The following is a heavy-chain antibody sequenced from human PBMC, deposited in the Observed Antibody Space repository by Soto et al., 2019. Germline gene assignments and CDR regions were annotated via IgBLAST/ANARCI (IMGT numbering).Heavy chain of an antibody. CDR2: ISWNSGSI. V-gene: IGHV3-9*01. J-gene: IGHJ4*02. Sequence: EVQLVESGGGLVQPGRSLRLSCAASGFTFDDYAMHWVRQAPGKGLAWVSGISWNSGSIGYADSVKGRFTISRDNAKNSLYLQMNSLRAEDTALYYCAKDKGYCSGGSCYYFDYWGQGTLVTVSS. D-gene: IGHD2-15*01. CDR3: AKDKGYCSGGSCYYFDY. CDR1: GFTFDDYA.